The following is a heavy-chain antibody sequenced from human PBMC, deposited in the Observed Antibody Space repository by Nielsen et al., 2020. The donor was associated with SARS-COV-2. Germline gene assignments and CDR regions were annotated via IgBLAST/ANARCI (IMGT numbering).Heavy chain of an antibody. J-gene: IGHJ4*02. V-gene: IGHV4-59*08. D-gene: IGHD6-13*01. CDR3: ARRGSSSSWYYFDY. CDR2: IYHSGST. Sequence: SETLSLTCTVSGGSISSYYWSWIRQPPGKGLEWIGYIYHSGSTNYNPSLKSRVTISVDTSKNQFSLKLSSVTAADTAVYYCARRGSSSSWYYFDYWGQGTLVTVSS. CDR1: GGSISSYY.